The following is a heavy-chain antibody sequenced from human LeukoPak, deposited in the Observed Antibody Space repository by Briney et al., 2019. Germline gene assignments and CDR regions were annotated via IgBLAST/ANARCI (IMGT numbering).Heavy chain of an antibody. J-gene: IGHJ4*02. V-gene: IGHV3-21*01. Sequence: PRGSLRLSCTTPGFILSDYTMASVRQAPGKGPEWVSSVSTSSRHISYTESVKGRFTISRDNAKNSLYLQMNTLRAEDTAMYYCVSGGSRSSRPFYWGQGTLVTVSS. CDR2: VSTSSRHI. D-gene: IGHD6-19*01. CDR3: VSGGSRSSRPFY. CDR1: GFILSDYT.